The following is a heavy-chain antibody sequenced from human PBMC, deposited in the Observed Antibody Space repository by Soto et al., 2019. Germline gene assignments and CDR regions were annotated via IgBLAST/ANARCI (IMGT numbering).Heavy chain of an antibody. CDR1: GFTFSSYA. CDR2: ISGSGGST. J-gene: IGHJ1*01. Sequence: GGSLILSCAASGFTFSSYAMSWVRQAPGKGLEWVSAISGSGGSTYYADSVKGRFTISRDNSKNTLYLQMNSLRAEDTAVYYCAKVPSPGIAAAGTIHFEHWGQGTLVTVSS. CDR3: AKVPSPGIAAAGTIHFEH. V-gene: IGHV3-23*01. D-gene: IGHD6-13*01.